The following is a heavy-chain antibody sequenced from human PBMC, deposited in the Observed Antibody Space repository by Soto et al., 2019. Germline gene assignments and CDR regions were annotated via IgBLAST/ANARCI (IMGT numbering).Heavy chain of an antibody. CDR2: HNGYNGQT. CDR1: ENTFSTYL. V-gene: IGHV1-3*01. CDR3: AGPHDRAGLGT. Sequence: ASVKVSCKASENTFSTYLVHWVRQVHGQGLEWMGWHNGYNGQTEYSQKFQGRVTITRDTSAKTAYLELRSLTSEDTAVYYCAGPHDRAGLGTWGQGTLVTVSS. D-gene: IGHD1-1*01. J-gene: IGHJ5*02.